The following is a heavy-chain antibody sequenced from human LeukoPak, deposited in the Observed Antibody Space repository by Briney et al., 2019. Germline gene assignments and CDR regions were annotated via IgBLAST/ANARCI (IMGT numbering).Heavy chain of an antibody. CDR3: ASEVVTANSAEYYFDY. CDR2: IIPIFGTA. CDR1: GGTFSSYA. Sequence: ASVKVSCKASGGTFSSYAINWVRQAPGQGLEWMGGIIPIFGTANYAQKFQGRVTITTDESTSTAYMELSSLRSEDTAVYYCASEVVTANSAEYYFDYWGQGTLVTVSS. D-gene: IGHD2-21*02. V-gene: IGHV1-69*05. J-gene: IGHJ4*02.